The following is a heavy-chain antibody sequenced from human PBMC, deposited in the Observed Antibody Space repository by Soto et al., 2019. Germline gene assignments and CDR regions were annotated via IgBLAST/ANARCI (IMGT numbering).Heavy chain of an antibody. CDR1: GFTFSSYG. CDR3: ARDNGYCTNGVCFAFDY. V-gene: IGHV3-33*01. D-gene: IGHD2-8*01. CDR2: IWYDGSNK. J-gene: IGHJ4*02. Sequence: GGSLRLSCAASGFTFSSYGMHWVRQAPGKGLEWVAVIWYDGSNKYYADSVKGRFTISRDNSKNTLYLQMNSLRAEDTAVYYCARDNGYCTNGVCFAFDYWGQGTLVTVSS.